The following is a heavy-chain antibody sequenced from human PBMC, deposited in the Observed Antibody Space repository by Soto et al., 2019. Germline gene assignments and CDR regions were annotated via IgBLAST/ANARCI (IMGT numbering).Heavy chain of an antibody. CDR3: ARIAAAGTPEFGY. CDR2: INHSGST. Sequence: QVQLQQWGAGLLKPSETLSLTCAVYGGSFRGYYWSWIRQPPGKGLEWIGEINHSGSTNYNPSLKSRVTISVDTSKNQFSLKLSSVTAADTAVYYCARIAAAGTPEFGYWGQGTLVTVSS. J-gene: IGHJ4*02. V-gene: IGHV4-34*01. D-gene: IGHD6-13*01. CDR1: GGSFRGYY.